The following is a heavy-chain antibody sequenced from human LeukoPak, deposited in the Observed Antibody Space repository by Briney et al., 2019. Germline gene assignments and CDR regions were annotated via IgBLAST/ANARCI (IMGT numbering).Heavy chain of an antibody. V-gene: IGHV4-39*01. D-gene: IGHD3-22*01. CDR2: IYYSGST. Sequence: PSETLSLTCTVSGGSISSSSYYWGWIRQPPGKGLEWIGSIYYSGSTYYSPSLKSRVTISVDTSKNQFSLKLSSVTAADTAVYYCARLSYYDSSGYYSAPYYYYGMDVWGQGTTVTVSS. CDR3: ARLSYYDSSGYYSAPYYYYGMDV. J-gene: IGHJ6*02. CDR1: GGSISSSSYY.